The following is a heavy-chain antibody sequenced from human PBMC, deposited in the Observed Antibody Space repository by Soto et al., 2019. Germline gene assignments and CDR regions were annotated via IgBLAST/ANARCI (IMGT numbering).Heavy chain of an antibody. CDR1: GGTFSSYA. V-gene: IGHV1-69*01. Sequence: QVQLVQSGAEVKKPGSSVKVSCKASGGTFSSYAISWVRQAPGQGLEWMGGIIPIFGTANYAQKFQGRVTITADESTSTAYMELSSLRSEDTAVYYCARDYDFWGGYYRGDYYYGMDVWGQGTTVTVSS. D-gene: IGHD3-3*01. CDR2: IIPIFGTA. J-gene: IGHJ6*02. CDR3: ARDYDFWGGYYRGDYYYGMDV.